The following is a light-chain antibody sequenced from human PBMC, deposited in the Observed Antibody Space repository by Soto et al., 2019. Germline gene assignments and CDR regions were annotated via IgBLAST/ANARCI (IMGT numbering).Light chain of an antibody. CDR2: DVS. Sequence: QSARTQPASVSGSPGQSITISCTGTSSDVGGYNYVSWYQQHPGKAPKLMIYDVSNRPSGVSNRFSGSKSGNTASLTISGLQAEDEADYYCSSYTGSSTYVVFGGGTKLTVL. V-gene: IGLV2-14*01. CDR1: SSDVGGYNY. J-gene: IGLJ2*01. CDR3: SSYTGSSTYVV.